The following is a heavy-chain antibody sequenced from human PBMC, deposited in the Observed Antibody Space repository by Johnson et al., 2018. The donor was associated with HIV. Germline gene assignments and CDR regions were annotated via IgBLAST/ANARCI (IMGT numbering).Heavy chain of an antibody. V-gene: IGHV3-66*03. D-gene: IGHD3-16*02. J-gene: IGHJ3*02. CDR2: IYSGGST. CDR3: ARDRVITFGGVIGRGAFDI. Sequence: VQLVESGGGLIQPGGSLRLSCAASGFTVSSKYMSWVRQAPGKGLEWVSVIYSGGSTYYADSVKGRFTISRDNSKNTLYLQMNSLRAEDTAVYYCARDRVITFGGVIGRGAFDIWGQGTMVTVSS. CDR1: GFTVSSKY.